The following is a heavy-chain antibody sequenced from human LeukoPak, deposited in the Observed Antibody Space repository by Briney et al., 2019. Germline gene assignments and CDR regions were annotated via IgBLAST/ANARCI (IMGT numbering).Heavy chain of an antibody. J-gene: IGHJ6*02. Sequence: QSGGSLRLSCAASGFTFSSYEMNWVRQAPGKGLEWVSYISSSGSTIYHADSVKGRFTISRDNAKNSLYLQMNSLRAEDTAVYYCARDIVVVPAALYYYYYYGMDVWGQGTTVTVSS. V-gene: IGHV3-48*03. CDR2: ISSSGSTI. CDR1: GFTFSSYE. CDR3: ARDIVVVPAALYYYYYYGMDV. D-gene: IGHD2-2*01.